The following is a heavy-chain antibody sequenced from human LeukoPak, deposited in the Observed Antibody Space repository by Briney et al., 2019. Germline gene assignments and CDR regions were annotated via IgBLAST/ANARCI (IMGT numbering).Heavy chain of an antibody. J-gene: IGHJ3*02. Sequence: PGGALRLSCAASGFTFSSYWMHWVRQAPGKXLVWVSRMYSVGSGTSYAESEKGRFTISRDNAKNTLFLQMSSLTAEDTAVYYCATDRGHAFDIGGQGAMVTVS. V-gene: IGHV3-74*01. CDR2: MYSVGSGT. CDR1: GFTFSSYW. D-gene: IGHD3-10*01. CDR3: ATDRGHAFDI.